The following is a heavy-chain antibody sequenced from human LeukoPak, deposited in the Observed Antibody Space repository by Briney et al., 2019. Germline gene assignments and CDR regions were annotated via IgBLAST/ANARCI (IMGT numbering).Heavy chain of an antibody. CDR2: IKQDGSEK. CDR1: GFTFSDHA. CDR3: ARRTVTTSYYFDY. J-gene: IGHJ4*02. D-gene: IGHD4-17*01. V-gene: IGHV3-7*01. Sequence: GGSLRLSCVAFGFTFSDHAMHWVRQAPGKGLEWVANIKQDGSEKYYVDSVKGRFTISRDNAKNSLYLQMNSLRAEDTAVYYCARRTVTTSYYFDYWGQGTLVTVSS.